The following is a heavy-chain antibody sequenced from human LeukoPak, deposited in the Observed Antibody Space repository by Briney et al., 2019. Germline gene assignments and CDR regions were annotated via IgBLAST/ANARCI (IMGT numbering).Heavy chain of an antibody. Sequence: GGSLRLSCAASGFTVSRNYMSWVRQAPGKGLEWVSVIYSGGSTYYADSVKGGFTISRDNSKNTLYLQMNSLRAEHTAVYYCARAGPSSSWHQFDYWGQGTLVTVSS. CDR3: ARAGPSSSWHQFDY. CDR1: GFTVSRNY. J-gene: IGHJ4*02. CDR2: IYSGGST. D-gene: IGHD6-13*01. V-gene: IGHV3-66*01.